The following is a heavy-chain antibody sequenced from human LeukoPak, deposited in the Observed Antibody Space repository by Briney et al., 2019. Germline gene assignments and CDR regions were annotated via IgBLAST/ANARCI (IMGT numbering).Heavy chain of an antibody. J-gene: IGHJ4*02. CDR2: ISGSSDNT. CDR1: GFTFSNYA. Sequence: PGGSLRLSCEASGFTFSNYAMSWVRQAPGKGLEWVSSISGSSDNTNYADSVKGRFTISRDNSKNILYLQMNSLRAEDTAVYYCAKPYYYDSSGYSPFDYWGQGTLVTVSS. D-gene: IGHD3-22*01. CDR3: AKPYYYDSSGYSPFDY. V-gene: IGHV3-23*01.